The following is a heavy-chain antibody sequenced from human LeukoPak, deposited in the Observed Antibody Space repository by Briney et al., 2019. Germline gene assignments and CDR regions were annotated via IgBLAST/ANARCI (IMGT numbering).Heavy chain of an antibody. CDR3: ASGIDFWSGYSYGYFQH. J-gene: IGHJ1*01. CDR2: IYSGGST. CDR1: GFTVSSNY. V-gene: IGHV3-66*01. D-gene: IGHD3-3*01. Sequence: PGGSLRLSCSASGFTVSSNYMSWVRQAPGKGLEWVSVIYSGGSTYYADSVKGRFTISRDNSKNTLYLQMNSLRAEDTAVYYCASGIDFWSGYSYGYFQHWGQGTLVTVSS.